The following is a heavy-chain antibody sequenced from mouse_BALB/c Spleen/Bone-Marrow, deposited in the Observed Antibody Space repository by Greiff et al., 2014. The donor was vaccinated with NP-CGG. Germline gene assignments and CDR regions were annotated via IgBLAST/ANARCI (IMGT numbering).Heavy chain of an antibody. CDR1: GFTFTDYF. V-gene: IGHV7-3*02. CDR2: IRNKPNGYTT. CDR3: ARDYSGYFAL. Sequence: DVQLVESGGGLVQPGGSLRLSCTTSGFTFTDYFMTWVRQPPGKALEWLGFIRNKPNGYTTEYNPSVKGRFTISRDNSQGILYLQMNTLRAEDSAIYYCARDYSGYFALWGQGPTLTVST. J-gene: IGHJ2*01. D-gene: IGHD5-1*01.